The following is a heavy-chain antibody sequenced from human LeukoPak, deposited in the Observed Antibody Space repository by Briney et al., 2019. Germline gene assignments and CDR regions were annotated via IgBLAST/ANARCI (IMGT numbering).Heavy chain of an antibody. CDR3: ARHFTYYYDSSGYPRDIFDI. J-gene: IGHJ3*02. D-gene: IGHD3-22*01. CDR1: GGSISGYY. V-gene: IGHV4-59*08. CDR2: IYYSGST. Sequence: PSETLSLTCSASGGSISGYYWSWIRQSPEKGLVWIGYIYYSGSTNYNPSLKSRVTISLDMSKNQFSLKLNSVTAADTALYYCARHFTYYYDSSGYPRDIFDIWGQGTMVTVSS.